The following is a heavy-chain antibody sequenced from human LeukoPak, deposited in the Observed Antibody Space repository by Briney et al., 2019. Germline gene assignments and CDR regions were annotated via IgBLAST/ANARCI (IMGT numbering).Heavy chain of an antibody. CDR3: ARGGYSSSWYYFDY. CDR2: IYHSGST. V-gene: IGHV4-30-2*01. D-gene: IGHD6-13*01. CDR1: GGSISSGGYS. Sequence: SETLSPTCAVSGGSISSGGYSWSWIRQPPGKGLEWIGYIYHSGSTYYNPSLKSRVTISVDRSKNQFSLKLSSVTAADTAVYYCARGGYSSSWYYFDYWGQGTLVTVSS. J-gene: IGHJ4*02.